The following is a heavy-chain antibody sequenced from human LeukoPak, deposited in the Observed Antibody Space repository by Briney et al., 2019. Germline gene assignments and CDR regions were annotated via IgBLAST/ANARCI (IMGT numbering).Heavy chain of an antibody. D-gene: IGHD4-11*01. J-gene: IGHJ5*02. CDR1: GFTLRDYG. CDR3: VRDPSNSGNWFDL. V-gene: IGHV3-74*01. CDR2: LGTDGTYT. Sequence: GGSLRFSCAASGFTLRDYGMTWVRQAPGKGLFWVSRLGTDGTYTNYADSVTGRFTISRDNAKNTLYLQMDSLRAEDTSFYYCVRDPSNSGNWFDLWGQGTLVTVSS.